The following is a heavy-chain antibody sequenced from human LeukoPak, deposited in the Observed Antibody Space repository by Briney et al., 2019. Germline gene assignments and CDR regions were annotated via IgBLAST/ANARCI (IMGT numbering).Heavy chain of an antibody. J-gene: IGHJ4*02. Sequence: GGSLRLYCAASGFTFSRHWMTWVGQAPGKGLEWVANIKHDGSEKNYVDSVKGRFTISRDNAKNSLYLQMNSLRVEDTAVYYCARGYSVRGDYWGQGTLVTVSS. CDR1: GFTFSRHW. CDR2: IKHDGSEK. CDR3: ARGYSVRGDY. V-gene: IGHV3-7*01. D-gene: IGHD2-21*01.